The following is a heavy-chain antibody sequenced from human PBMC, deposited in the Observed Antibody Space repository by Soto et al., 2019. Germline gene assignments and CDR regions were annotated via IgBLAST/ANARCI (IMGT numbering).Heavy chain of an antibody. CDR1: SASLSSSTYY. J-gene: IGHJ4*02. CDR3: ASSSPFHY. CDR2: IYYSGNT. Sequence: SETLSLTCSVSSASLSSSTYYWSWIRQPPGRGPEWIGSIYYSGNTYYKPSLKSRVSISIDTSRNQFSLKLTSVTAADTGVYCCASSSPFHYWGPGILVTVS. V-gene: IGHV4-39*01. D-gene: IGHD6-6*01.